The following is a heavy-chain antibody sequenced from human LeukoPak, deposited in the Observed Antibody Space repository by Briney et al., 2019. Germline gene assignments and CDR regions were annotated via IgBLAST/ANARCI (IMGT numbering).Heavy chain of an antibody. CDR3: ARSKGAGYYYGSGSPPRFDY. CDR2: IYSGGST. CDR1: GFTFSSSY. V-gene: IGHV3-53*01. Sequence: PGGSLRLSCAASGFTFSSSYMSWVRQAPGKGLEWVSVIYSGGSTYYADSVKGRFTISRDNSKNTLYLQMNSLRAEDTAVYYCARSKGAGYYYGSGSPPRFDYWGQGTLVTVSS. J-gene: IGHJ4*02. D-gene: IGHD3-10*01.